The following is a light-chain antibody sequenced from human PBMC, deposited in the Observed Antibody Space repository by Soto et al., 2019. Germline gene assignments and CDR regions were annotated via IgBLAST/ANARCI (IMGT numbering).Light chain of an antibody. V-gene: IGKV1-9*01. CDR2: AAS. J-gene: IGKJ1*01. CDR1: QGSSSY. Sequence: DIQLTQSPSFLSASVGDIVTITCRASQGSSSYLAWYQQKPGKAPKLLIYAASTLQSGVPSRFSGSGSGTEFTLTISSLKPEDFATYYCQQLNSYPRTFGQGTKVEIK. CDR3: QQLNSYPRT.